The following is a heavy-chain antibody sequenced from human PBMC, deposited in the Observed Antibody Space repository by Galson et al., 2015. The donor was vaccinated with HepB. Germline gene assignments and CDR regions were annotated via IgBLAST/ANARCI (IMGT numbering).Heavy chain of an antibody. CDR3: AKNGVITRIAAAGIGDYFDY. V-gene: IGHV3-23*01. CDR2: ISGSGGST. CDR1: GFTFSNAW. J-gene: IGHJ4*02. Sequence: SLRLSCAASGFTFSNAWMSWVRQAPGKGLEWVSAISGSGGSTYYADSVKGRFTISRDNSKNTLYLQMNSLRAEDTAVYYCAKNGVITRIAAAGIGDYFDYWGQGTLVTVSS. D-gene: IGHD6-13*01.